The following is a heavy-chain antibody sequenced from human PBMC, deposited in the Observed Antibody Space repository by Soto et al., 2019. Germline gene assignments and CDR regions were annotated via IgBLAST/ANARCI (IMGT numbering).Heavy chain of an antibody. D-gene: IGHD3-3*01. CDR3: ARELSIRYDFWSGYYSPYYYYGMDV. CDR1: GGSIISGDYY. Sequence: SETLSLTCTVSGGSIISGDYYWSWIRQPPGKGLEWIGYIYYSGDTSYNPSLKSRVTISIDTSKNQFSLKLSSVTAADTAVYYCARELSIRYDFWSGYYSPYYYYGMDVWGQGTTVTVSS. J-gene: IGHJ6*02. CDR2: IYYSGDT. V-gene: IGHV4-30-4*08.